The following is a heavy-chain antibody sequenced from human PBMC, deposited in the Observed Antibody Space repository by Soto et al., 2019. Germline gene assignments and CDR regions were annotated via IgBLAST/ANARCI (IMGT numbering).Heavy chain of an antibody. CDR3: ARDILSVGPRANAAFDV. V-gene: IGHV1-3*01. Sequence: QVQLVQSGAEVRKPGASVNISCRASGFSFSDNLINWVRQAPGQSLAWMGWINPDNGNTRSSQTFQGRVTISRHSSASLAYVEVSALTSEDTAVYYCARDILSVGPRANAAFDVWGQGTMVTVSS. J-gene: IGHJ3*01. CDR2: INPDNGNT. CDR1: GFSFSDNL. D-gene: IGHD2-8*02.